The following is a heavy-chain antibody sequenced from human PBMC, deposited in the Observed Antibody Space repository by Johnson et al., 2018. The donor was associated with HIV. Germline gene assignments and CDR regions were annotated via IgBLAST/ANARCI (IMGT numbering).Heavy chain of an antibody. J-gene: IGHJ3*01. Sequence: LLVESGGGVVQPGRSLRLSCAASGFTFSSYGMHWVHQAPGKGLEWVSGISGSGASTYYADSVKSRFTISRDNSKNFLYLQRNSLRPEATAVYYCSRGGRDLVTGVSFDGWGQGTVVTVSS. D-gene: IGHD5-18*01. V-gene: IGHV3-NL1*01. CDR3: SRGGRDLVTGVSFDG. CDR2: ISGSGAST. CDR1: GFTFSSYG.